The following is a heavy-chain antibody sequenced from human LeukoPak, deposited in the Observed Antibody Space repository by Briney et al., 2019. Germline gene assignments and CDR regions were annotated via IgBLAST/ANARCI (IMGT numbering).Heavy chain of an antibody. CDR2: INHSGST. CDR3: ATSRAFRGAYYFDH. V-gene: IGHV4-34*01. D-gene: IGHD3-10*01. CDR1: GGSFSGYY. Sequence: SETLSLTCAVYGGSFSGYYWSWIRQPPGKGLEWIGEINHSGSTNYNPSLKSRVTISIDTSKNQFSLKLSSVTAADTAVYYCATSRAFRGAYYFDHWGQGTLVTVSS. J-gene: IGHJ4*02.